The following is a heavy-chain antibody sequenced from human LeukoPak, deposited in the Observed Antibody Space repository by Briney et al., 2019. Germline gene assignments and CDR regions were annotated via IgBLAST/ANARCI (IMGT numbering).Heavy chain of an antibody. V-gene: IGHV4-38-2*01. Sequence: GSLRLSCAASGFTFSNAWMNWVRQAPGKGLEWIGSIYHSGSTYYNPSLKSRVTISVDTSKNQFSLKLSSVTAADTAVYYCARVSVITIFGVVIIDAFDIWGQGTMVTVSS. D-gene: IGHD3-3*01. CDR3: ARVSVITIFGVVIIDAFDI. CDR2: IYHSGST. CDR1: GFTFSNAW. J-gene: IGHJ3*02.